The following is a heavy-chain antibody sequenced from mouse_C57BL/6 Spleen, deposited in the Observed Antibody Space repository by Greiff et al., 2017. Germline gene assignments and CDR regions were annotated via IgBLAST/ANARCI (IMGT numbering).Heavy chain of an antibody. CDR2: IYPGSGST. D-gene: IGHD1-1*01. Sequence: QVQLKQPGAELVKPGASVKMSCKASGYTFTSYWITWVKQRPGQGLEWIGDIYPGSGSTNYNEKFKSKATLTVDTSSSTAYMQLSSLTSEDSAVYYCARCPYYYGSSYGYFDYWGQGTTLTVSS. CDR1: GYTFTSYW. CDR3: ARCPYYYGSSYGYFDY. V-gene: IGHV1-55*01. J-gene: IGHJ2*01.